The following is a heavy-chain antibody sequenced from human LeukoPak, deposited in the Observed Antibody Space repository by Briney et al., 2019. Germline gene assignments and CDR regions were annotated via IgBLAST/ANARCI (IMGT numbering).Heavy chain of an antibody. CDR2: IYYSGST. Sequence: SETLSLTCTVSGGSISSSSYYWGWIRQPPGKGLEWIGSIYYSGSTYYNPSLKSRVTISVDTSKNQFSLKLSSVTAADTAVYYCARAVGFPLRGVDYYGMDVWGQGTTVTVSS. CDR1: GGSISSSSYY. V-gene: IGHV4-39*01. CDR3: ARAVGFPLRGVDYYGMDV. J-gene: IGHJ6*02. D-gene: IGHD3-10*01.